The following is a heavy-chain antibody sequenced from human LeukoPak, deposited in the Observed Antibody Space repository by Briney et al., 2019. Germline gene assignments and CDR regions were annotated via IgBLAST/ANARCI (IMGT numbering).Heavy chain of an antibody. CDR3: ARASDLWFGELLSSY. D-gene: IGHD3-10*01. CDR2: ISSSSSYI. CDR1: GFPFSSYS. V-gene: IGHV3-21*01. Sequence: GGSLRLSCAASGFPFSSYSMNWVRQAPGKGLEWVSSISSSSSYIYYADSVKGLFTISRDNAKNSLYLQMNSLRAEDTAVYYCARASDLWFGELLSSYWGRGTLVTVSS. J-gene: IGHJ4*02.